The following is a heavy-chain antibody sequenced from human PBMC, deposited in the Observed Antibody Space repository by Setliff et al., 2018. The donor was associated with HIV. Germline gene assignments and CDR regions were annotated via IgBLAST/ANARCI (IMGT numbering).Heavy chain of an antibody. CDR3: AKIQNPQGYYYDAFDI. D-gene: IGHD3-10*01. CDR1: GFTFSSYG. J-gene: IGHJ3*02. Sequence: GGSLRLSCAASGFTFSSYGMHWVRQAPGKGLEWVAFIRYDGSNKYYADSVKGRFTISRDNSKNTLYLQMNSLRAEDTAVYYCAKIQNPQGYYYDAFDIWGQGTMVTVSS. CDR2: IRYDGSNK. V-gene: IGHV3-30*02.